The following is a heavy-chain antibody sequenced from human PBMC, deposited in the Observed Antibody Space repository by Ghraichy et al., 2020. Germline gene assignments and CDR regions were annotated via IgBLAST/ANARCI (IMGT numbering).Heavy chain of an antibody. J-gene: IGHJ4*02. V-gene: IGHV4-59*01. CDR1: GVSINSYY. D-gene: IGHD6-6*01. CDR3: ARGGYEYTHVANNTYFDY. CDR2: LYDSGST. Sequence: SETLSLTCTVSGVSINSYYWSWIWQPPGKGLEWIGFLYDSGSTNYNPSLTSRVTISVDTSKNQFSLKLSSVTAADTAVYYCARGGYEYTHVANNTYFDYWGQGTLVTGSS.